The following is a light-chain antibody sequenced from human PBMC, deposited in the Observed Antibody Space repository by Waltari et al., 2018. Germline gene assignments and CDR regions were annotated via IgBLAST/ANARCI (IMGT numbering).Light chain of an antibody. V-gene: IGLV6-57*03. CDR2: EDY. CDR3: QSYDGINWM. Sequence: NFMLTQPHSVSESPGKTVTISCTRRRGSIASNYVQWFQQRPGSAPTTVIYEDYQRPSGVPDRFSGSIDSSSNSASLTISGLKTEDEADYYCQSYDGINWMFGGGTKLTVL. CDR1: RGSIASNY. J-gene: IGLJ3*02.